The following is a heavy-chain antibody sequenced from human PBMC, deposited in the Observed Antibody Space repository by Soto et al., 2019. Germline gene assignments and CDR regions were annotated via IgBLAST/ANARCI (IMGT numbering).Heavy chain of an antibody. D-gene: IGHD6-19*01. J-gene: IGHJ4*02. Sequence: GGSLRLSCAASGFTFSDFYMSWIRQAPGKGLEWVSYISTTSSYTNYADSVKGRFTISRDNAKNSLYLQMNSLRAEDTAVYYCARDGSGWASYFDYWGQGTRVTVSS. V-gene: IGHV3-11*05. CDR2: ISTTSSYT. CDR3: ARDGSGWASYFDY. CDR1: GFTFSDFY.